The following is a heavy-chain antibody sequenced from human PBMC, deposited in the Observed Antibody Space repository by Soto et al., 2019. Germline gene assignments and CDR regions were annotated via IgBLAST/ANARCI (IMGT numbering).Heavy chain of an antibody. V-gene: IGHV3-30*18. CDR3: AKELPYYYDSSPPFDY. CDR2: ISYDGSNK. CDR1: GFTFSSYG. Sequence: GSLRLSCAASGFTFSSYGMHWVRQAPGKGLEWVAVISYDGSNKYYADSVKGRFTISRDNSKNTLYLQMNSLRAEDTAVYYCAKELPYYYDSSPPFDYWGQGTLVTVSS. D-gene: IGHD3-22*01. J-gene: IGHJ4*02.